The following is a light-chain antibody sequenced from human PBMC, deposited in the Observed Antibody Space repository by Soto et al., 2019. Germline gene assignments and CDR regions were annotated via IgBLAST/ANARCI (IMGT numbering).Light chain of an antibody. CDR1: QGIRND. CDR2: AAS. Sequence: DLQMTKTPSSLPASVGDSFTITCRASQGIRNDLGWFQQRPGKAPKRLIHAASSLEGGVPSRFSGSGSGTEFTLTISSLQPDDFATYYCLQHNSYPWTFGQGTKVDIK. V-gene: IGKV1-17*01. J-gene: IGKJ1*01. CDR3: LQHNSYPWT.